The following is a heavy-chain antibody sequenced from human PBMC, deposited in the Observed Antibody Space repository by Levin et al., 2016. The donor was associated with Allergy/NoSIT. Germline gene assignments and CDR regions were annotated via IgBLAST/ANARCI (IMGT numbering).Heavy chain of an antibody. Sequence: WIRQPPGKGLVWVSRINSDGSSTSYADSVKGRFTISRDNAKNTLYLQMNSLRAEDTAVYYCARANGSSWDLYYFDYWGQGTLVTVSS. V-gene: IGHV3-74*01. J-gene: IGHJ4*02. CDR3: ARANGSSWDLYYFDY. CDR2: INSDGSST. D-gene: IGHD6-13*01.